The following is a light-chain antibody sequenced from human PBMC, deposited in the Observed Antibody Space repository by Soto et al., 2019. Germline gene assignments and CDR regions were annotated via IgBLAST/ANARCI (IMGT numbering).Light chain of an antibody. CDR1: DSDVGGYNY. J-gene: IGLJ1*01. V-gene: IGLV2-14*01. CDR3: SSFSSSSTL. CDR2: DVS. Sequence: SALTQPASVSGSPGQSITISCTGTDSDVGGYNYVSWYQQHPGKAPKLMISDVSNRPSGVSNRFSGSKSGNTASLTISGLQAEDEADYYCSSFSSSSTLFGTGTKVTVL.